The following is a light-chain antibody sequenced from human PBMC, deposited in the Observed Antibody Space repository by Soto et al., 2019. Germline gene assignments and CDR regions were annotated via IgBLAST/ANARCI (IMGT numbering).Light chain of an antibody. V-gene: IGKV3-20*01. Sequence: DIVLTQSPGTLSLSPGERATLSCRASQSVSSSYLAWYQQKPGQAPRLLIYGASSRAIGIPDRFSGSGSGTDFTLTISRLEPEDFTVYYCQQYGSSPPYTFGQGTKLEIK. J-gene: IGKJ2*01. CDR2: GAS. CDR1: QSVSSSY. CDR3: QQYGSSPPYT.